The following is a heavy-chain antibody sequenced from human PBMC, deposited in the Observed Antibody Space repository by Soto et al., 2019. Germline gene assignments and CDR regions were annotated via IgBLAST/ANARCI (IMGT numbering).Heavy chain of an antibody. CDR2: IIPIFGTA. D-gene: IGHD3-22*01. V-gene: IGHV1-69*01. J-gene: IGHJ4*02. Sequence: QVQLVQSWAEVKKPGSSVKVSCKASGGTFSSYAISWVRQAPGQGLEWMGGIIPIFGTANYAQKFQGRVTITADESTSTAYMELSSLRSEDTAVYYCARDRRGFYDSSGYSVFDYWGQGTLVTVSS. CDR1: GGTFSSYA. CDR3: ARDRRGFYDSSGYSVFDY.